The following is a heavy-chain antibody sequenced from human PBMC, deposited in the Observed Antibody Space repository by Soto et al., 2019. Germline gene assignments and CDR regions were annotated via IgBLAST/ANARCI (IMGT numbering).Heavy chain of an antibody. D-gene: IGHD1-1*01. CDR2: ISYDGSNK. V-gene: IGHV3-30*18. CDR1: GFTFSSYG. J-gene: IGHJ4*02. Sequence: QVQLVESGGGVVQPGRSLRLSCAASGFTFSSYGMHWVRQAPGKGLEWVAVISYDGSNKYYADSVKGRFTISRDNSKNTLYLQMNSLRAEDTAVYYCAKDANERIIDYWGQGTLVTASS. CDR3: AKDANERIIDY.